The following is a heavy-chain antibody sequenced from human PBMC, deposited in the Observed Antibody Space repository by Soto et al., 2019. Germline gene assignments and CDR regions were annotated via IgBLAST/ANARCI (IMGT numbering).Heavy chain of an antibody. CDR2: ISGSGGST. CDR3: AKGPQDIVVVVPFDY. V-gene: IGHV3-23*01. Sequence: GGSLRLSCAASGFTFGSYAMSWVRQAPGKGLEWVSAISGSGGSTYYADSVKGRFTISRDNSKNTLYLQMNSLRAEDTAVYYCAKGPQDIVVVVPFDYWGQGTLVTVSS. D-gene: IGHD2-15*01. CDR1: GFTFGSYA. J-gene: IGHJ4*02.